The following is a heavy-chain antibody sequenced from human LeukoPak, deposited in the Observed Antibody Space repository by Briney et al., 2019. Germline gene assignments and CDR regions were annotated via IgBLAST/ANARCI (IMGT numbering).Heavy chain of an antibody. CDR1: GGTFSSYA. D-gene: IGHD6-13*01. V-gene: IGHV1-69*05. CDR3: AREIPAGSSYFDY. Sequence: SVEVSCKASGGTFSSYAISWVRQAPGQGLEWMGRIIPIFGTANYAQKFQGRVTITTDESTSTAYMELSSLRSEDTAVYYCAREIPAGSSYFDYWGQGTLVTVSS. CDR2: IIPIFGTA. J-gene: IGHJ4*02.